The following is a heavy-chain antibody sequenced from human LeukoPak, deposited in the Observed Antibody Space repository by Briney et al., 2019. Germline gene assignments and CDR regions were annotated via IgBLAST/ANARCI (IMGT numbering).Heavy chain of an antibody. D-gene: IGHD3-10*01. CDR2: ISYDGSNK. V-gene: IGHV3-30*04. J-gene: IGHJ4*02. CDR1: GFTFSSYA. Sequence: GGCLRLSCAASGFTFSSYAMHWVRQAPGKGLEWVAVISYDGSNKYYADSVKGRFTISRDNSKNTLYLQMNSLRAEDTAVYYCARDRYYYGSGSYYFDYWGQGTLVTVSS. CDR3: ARDRYYYGSGSYYFDY.